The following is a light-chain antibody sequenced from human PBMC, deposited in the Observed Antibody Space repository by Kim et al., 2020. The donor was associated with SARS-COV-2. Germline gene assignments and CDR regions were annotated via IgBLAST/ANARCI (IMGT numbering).Light chain of an antibody. CDR1: QSIGNR. CDR3: QQSGAFLT. J-gene: IGKJ4*01. CDR2: YAS. Sequence: DIVLTQSPESQSVTPKEQVTITCRASQSIGNRLYWYQQKPDQSPKLLIRYASQSITGVPPRFSGSGSGTEFTLTINSLEAEDAATYYCQQSGAFLTFGGGTKVDIK. V-gene: IGKV6-21*02.